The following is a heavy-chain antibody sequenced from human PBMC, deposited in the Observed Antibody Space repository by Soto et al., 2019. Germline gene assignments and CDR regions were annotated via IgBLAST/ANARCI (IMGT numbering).Heavy chain of an antibody. D-gene: IGHD5-18*01. CDR1: GGSISSYY. V-gene: IGHV4-59*08. J-gene: IGHJ5*02. CDR3: ARLVWSYGTWFDP. CDR2: IYYSGST. Sequence: SETLSLTCTVSGGSISSYYWSWIRQPPGKGLEWIGYIYYSGSTNYNPSLKSRVTISVDTSKNQFSLKLSSATAADTAVYYCARLVWSYGTWFDPWGQGTLVTVSS.